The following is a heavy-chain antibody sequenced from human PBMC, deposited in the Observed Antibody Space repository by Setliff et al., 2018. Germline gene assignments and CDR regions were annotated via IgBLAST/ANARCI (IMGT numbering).Heavy chain of an antibody. V-gene: IGHV1-8*02. CDR2: INPNRGNK. CDR3: SRSWGDYNFWSGYPHMRAYYYYDMDV. D-gene: IGHD3-3*01. CDR1: GYTFTSYD. J-gene: IGHJ6*02. Sequence: ASVKVSCKASGYTFTSYDINWVRQDTGQGREWMGWINPNRGNKGDAQKFQGRVTMTRNTSISTASLELSSLRSEDTAVYYCSRSWGDYNFWSGYPHMRAYYYYDMDVWGQGTTVTVSS.